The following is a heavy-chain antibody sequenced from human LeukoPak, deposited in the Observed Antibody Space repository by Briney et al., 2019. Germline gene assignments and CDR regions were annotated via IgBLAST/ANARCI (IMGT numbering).Heavy chain of an antibody. V-gene: IGHV4-61*01. D-gene: IGHD5-18*01. Sequence: PSETLSLTCTVSGGSISSANYYWSWIRQPPGKGLEWIGYINYSGTTNYNPSLKSRVTISVDTSKNQFSLKLSSVTAADTAVYYCARRGDSYGLDYWGQGTLVTVSS. CDR2: INYSGTT. CDR3: ARRGDSYGLDY. CDR1: GGSISSANYY. J-gene: IGHJ4*02.